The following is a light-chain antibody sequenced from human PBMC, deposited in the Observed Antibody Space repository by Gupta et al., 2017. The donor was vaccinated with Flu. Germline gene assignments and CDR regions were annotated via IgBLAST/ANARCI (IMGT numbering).Light chain of an antibody. J-gene: IGLJ3*02. CDR2: DDG. Sequence: SSVLTQPPSVSVAPGQTARITCGTANIGRKSVHWYRQKAGQAPVLVVYDDGDRPSGIPERLTGSNSGSAATLTISRVEAGDEADYYCQVWDGGSDYSCMFGGGTKLTVL. CDR3: QVWDGGSDYSCM. V-gene: IGLV3-21*02. CDR1: NIGRKS.